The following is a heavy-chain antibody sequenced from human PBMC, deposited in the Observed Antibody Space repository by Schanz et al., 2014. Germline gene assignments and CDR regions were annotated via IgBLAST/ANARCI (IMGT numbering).Heavy chain of an antibody. D-gene: IGHD6-19*01. Sequence: PGGSLRLSCAASGFTFSNHGMHWVRQSPGKGLERVALIWYDGSNEYYADSVKGRFTISRDNPKKTLYLQMNSLRAEDTAVYYCARDHQWLARYYMDVWGKGTTVTVSS. CDR1: GFTFSNHG. CDR2: IWYDGSNE. J-gene: IGHJ6*03. V-gene: IGHV3-33*01. CDR3: ARDHQWLARYYMDV.